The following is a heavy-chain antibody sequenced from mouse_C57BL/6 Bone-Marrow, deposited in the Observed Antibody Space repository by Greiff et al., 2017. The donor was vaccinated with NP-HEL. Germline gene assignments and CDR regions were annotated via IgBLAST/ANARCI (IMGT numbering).Heavy chain of an antibody. CDR3: ARYYGRYVYWDFDV. D-gene: IGHD2-1*01. J-gene: IGHJ1*03. CDR1: GYTFTDYY. CDR2: IYPGSGNT. Sequence: QVQLQQSGAELVRPGASVKLSCKASGYTFTDYYINWVKQRPGQGLEWIARIYPGSGNTYYNEKFKGKATLTAEKSSSTAYMQLSSLTSEDSAVYYCARYYGRYVYWDFDVWGTGTTVTVSS. V-gene: IGHV1-76*01.